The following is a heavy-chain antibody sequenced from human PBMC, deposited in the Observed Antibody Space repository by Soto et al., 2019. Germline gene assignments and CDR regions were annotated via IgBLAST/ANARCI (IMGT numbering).Heavy chain of an antibody. D-gene: IGHD3-10*01. CDR1: GFTCNNYA. CDR3: ATGRGGSGSLTPRVDF. J-gene: IGHJ4*02. V-gene: IGHV3-23*01. CDR2: ISGGGDTT. Sequence: EVQLLESGGGLVQPGGSLRLSCAASGFTCNNYAMTWVRQSPGKGLEWVSAISGGGDTTSYTESVKGRFTVSRDGSKNTLYLQMSSLRAEDTALYYCATGRGGSGSLTPRVDFWGQGTLGTVSS.